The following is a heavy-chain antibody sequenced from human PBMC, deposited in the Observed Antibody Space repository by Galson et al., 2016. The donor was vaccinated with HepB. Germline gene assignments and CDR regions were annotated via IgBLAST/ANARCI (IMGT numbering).Heavy chain of an antibody. V-gene: IGHV1-18*01. J-gene: IGHJ6*02. Sequence: SVKVSCKASGYTFTRYGISWVRQAPGKGLEWMAWISAFNANTNYAQKLQGRVTMTTDTSTSTAYMELRSLRSDDTAVYYCARDPQYQGMDVWGQGTTVTVSS. CDR1: GYTFTRYG. CDR3: ARDPQYQGMDV. CDR2: ISAFNANT. D-gene: IGHD2-2*01.